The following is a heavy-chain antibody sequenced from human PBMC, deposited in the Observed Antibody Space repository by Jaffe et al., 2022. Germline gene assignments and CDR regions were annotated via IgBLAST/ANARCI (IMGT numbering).Heavy chain of an antibody. CDR1: GYSISSGYY. CDR3: ARVPPASYYNYYYMDV. V-gene: IGHV4-38-2*01. J-gene: IGHJ6*03. CDR2: IYHSGST. Sequence: QVQLQESGPGLVKPSETLSLTCAVSGYSISSGYYWGWVRQPPGKGLEWIGIIYHSGSTYYSPSLKSRVTISVDTSNNQFSLKLTSVTAADTAVYYCARVPPASYYNYYYMDVWGKGTTVTVSS.